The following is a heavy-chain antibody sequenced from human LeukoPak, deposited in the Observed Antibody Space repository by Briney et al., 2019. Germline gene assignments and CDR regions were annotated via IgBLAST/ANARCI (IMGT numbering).Heavy chain of an antibody. V-gene: IGHV4-61*02. D-gene: IGHD2-2*01. CDR3: AREGYCSSTSCNPYYMDV. CDR2: IYTSGST. Sequence: SETLSLTCTVSGGSISSGSYYWSWIRQPAGKGLEWIGRIYTSGSTNYNPSLKSRVTISVDTSKNQFSLKLSSVTAADTAVYYCAREGYCSSTSCNPYYMDVWGKGTTVTVSS. J-gene: IGHJ6*03. CDR1: GGSISSGSYY.